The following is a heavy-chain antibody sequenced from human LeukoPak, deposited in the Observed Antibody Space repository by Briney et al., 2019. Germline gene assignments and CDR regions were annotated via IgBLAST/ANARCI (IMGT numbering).Heavy chain of an antibody. J-gene: IGHJ5*02. CDR3: ASHGAPYYYGSGSHHLNWFDP. V-gene: IGHV4-59*08. D-gene: IGHD3-10*01. Sequence: PSETLSLTCTVSGGSISSYYWSWIRQPPGKGLEWVGSIYYSGSTNYNPSLKSRLTISVDTPNNQFSPKLSSVSPADTAVYYWASHGAPYYYGSGSHHLNWFDPWGQGTLVTVSS. CDR2: IYYSGST. CDR1: GGSISSYY.